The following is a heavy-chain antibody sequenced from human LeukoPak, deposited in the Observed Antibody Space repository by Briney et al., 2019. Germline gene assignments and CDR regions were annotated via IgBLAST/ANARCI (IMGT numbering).Heavy chain of an antibody. J-gene: IGHJ6*03. D-gene: IGHD6-6*01. CDR3: ARVLAARPTGHSYYYMDV. Sequence: ASVKVSCKASGYSFLNYGIAWVRQAPGQGLEWMGWISAYNKNTNYAQKLQGRVTMTTDTSTRTAYMELRSLRSAHTAVYYCARVLAARPTGHSYYYMDVWGKGTTVTVSS. V-gene: IGHV1-18*01. CDR1: GYSFLNYG. CDR2: ISAYNKNT.